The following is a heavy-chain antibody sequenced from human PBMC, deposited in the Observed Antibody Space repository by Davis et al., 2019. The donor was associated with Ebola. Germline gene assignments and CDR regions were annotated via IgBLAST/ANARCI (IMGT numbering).Heavy chain of an antibody. J-gene: IGHJ3*02. V-gene: IGHV3-23*01. CDR2: LGTSADT. D-gene: IGHD1-26*01. CDR3: AKDTRNIWFDI. Sequence: GESLKISCAASGFVFSSYVMSWVRRAPGKGLEWVSTLGTSADTYYADSVKGRFTISRDNSKNTLYLQMNGLRVDDTAIYYCAKDTRNIWFDIWGQGTMVTVSS. CDR1: GFVFSSYV.